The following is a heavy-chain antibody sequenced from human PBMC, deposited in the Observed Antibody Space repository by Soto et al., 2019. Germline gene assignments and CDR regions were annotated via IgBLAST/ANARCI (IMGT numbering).Heavy chain of an antibody. CDR1: GGSISSYY. D-gene: IGHD2-15*01. CDR2: IYYSGST. J-gene: IGHJ6*03. Sequence: SETLSLTCTVFGGSISSYYWSWIRQPPGKGLEWIGYIYYSGSTNYNPSLKSRVTISVDTSKNQFSLKLSSVTAADTAVYYCARGWTGVAPYYMDVWGKGTTVTVSS. V-gene: IGHV4-59*01. CDR3: ARGWTGVAPYYMDV.